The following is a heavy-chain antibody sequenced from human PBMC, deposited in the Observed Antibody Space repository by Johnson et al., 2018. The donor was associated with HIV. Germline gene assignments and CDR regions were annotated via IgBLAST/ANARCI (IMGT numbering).Heavy chain of an antibody. Sequence: QVQLMESGGGVVQPGRSLRLSCAASGFTFSSYAMHWVRQAPGKGLEWVAVISYDGSNKYYADSVKGRFSISRDNSKNTLYLQINSLRAEDTAVYYCARAYSYGVFDIWGQGTMVTVS. CDR3: ARAYSYGVFDI. CDR1: GFTFSSYA. CDR2: ISYDGSNK. J-gene: IGHJ3*02. V-gene: IGHV3-30*14. D-gene: IGHD5-18*01.